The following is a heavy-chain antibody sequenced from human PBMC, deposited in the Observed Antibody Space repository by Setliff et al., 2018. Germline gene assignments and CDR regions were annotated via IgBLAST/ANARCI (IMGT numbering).Heavy chain of an antibody. Sequence: SETLSLTCPVPGGSISSYYWSWIRQPPGKGLEWIVHIFSSGRTTYNPSVKSRVIISLDTSKNHFPLKLDPMTAADTALYYCARSPSSGAYWNPRPFYSDYWARGTLVTVSS. CDR2: IFSSGRT. V-gene: IGHV4-4*08. CDR3: ARSPSSGAYWNPRPFYSDY. D-gene: IGHD1-26*01. CDR1: GGSISSYY. J-gene: IGHJ4*02.